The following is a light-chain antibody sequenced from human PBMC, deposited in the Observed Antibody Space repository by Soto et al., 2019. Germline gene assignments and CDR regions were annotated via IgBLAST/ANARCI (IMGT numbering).Light chain of an antibody. V-gene: IGLV2-14*01. CDR1: TSDVGAYNH. CDR3: SSYKSGATLV. Sequence: QSVLTQPASVSGSPGQSITISCTGTTSDVGAYNHVAWYQQYPGKAPKLIVFEVSDGPSGVSNRFSGSKSGNTASLSISGLQPEDEADYYCSSYKSGATLVFGGGTKLTVL. J-gene: IGLJ2*01. CDR2: EVS.